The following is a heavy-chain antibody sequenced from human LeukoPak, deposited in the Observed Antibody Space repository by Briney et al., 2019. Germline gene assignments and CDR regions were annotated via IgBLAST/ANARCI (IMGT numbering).Heavy chain of an antibody. CDR3: ARVLPTYYYDSSSHGRAFDI. CDR1: GYTFTSYA. V-gene: IGHV7-4-1*02. CDR2: INTNTGNP. D-gene: IGHD3-22*01. Sequence: GASVKVSCKASGYTFTSYAMNWARQAPGQGLEWMGWINTNTGNPTYAQGFTGRFVFSLDTSVSTAYLQISSLKAEDTAVYYCARVLPTYYYDSSSHGRAFDIWGQGTMVTVSS. J-gene: IGHJ3*02.